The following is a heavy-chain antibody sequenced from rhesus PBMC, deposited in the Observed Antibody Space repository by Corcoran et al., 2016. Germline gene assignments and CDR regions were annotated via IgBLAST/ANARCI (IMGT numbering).Heavy chain of an antibody. CDR2: IKYDGSEK. V-gene: IGHV3S35*01. CDR1: GFTFSSTR. CDR3: VGSFEYFEF. J-gene: IGHJ1*01. Sequence: GESGGGLVQPGGSLRLSCAASGFTFSSTRMNWIRQAPGKRLEWVADIKYDGSEKYYVDSVKGRFTISRDNAKNSLYLQMNSLRAEDTAVYYCVGSFEYFEFWGQGALVTVSS.